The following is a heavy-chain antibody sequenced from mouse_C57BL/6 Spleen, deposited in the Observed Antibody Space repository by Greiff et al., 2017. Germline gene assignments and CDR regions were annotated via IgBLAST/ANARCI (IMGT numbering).Heavy chain of an antibody. CDR2: INPSNGGT. CDR1: GYTFTSYW. V-gene: IGHV1-53*01. D-gene: IGHD2-3*01. Sequence: QVHVKQPGTELVKPGASVKLSCKASGYTFTSYWMHWVKQRPGQGLEWIGNINPSNGGTNYNEKFKSKATLTVDKSSSTAYMQLSSLTSEDSAVYYCARTGDGYLYYFDYWGQGTTLTVSS. J-gene: IGHJ2*01. CDR3: ARTGDGYLYYFDY.